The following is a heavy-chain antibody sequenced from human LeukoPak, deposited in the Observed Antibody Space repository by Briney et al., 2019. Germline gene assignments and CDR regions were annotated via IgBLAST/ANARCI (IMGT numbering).Heavy chain of an antibody. V-gene: IGHV3-23*01. CDR3: ARQVGFCSDSTCYFDY. Sequence: GGTLRLSCAASGFPFSSYDMRWVRQGPGKGRQWVSAISGSGDNTDHADSVKGCFTISRDNSKNILFLQMSSLRADDTAIYYCARQVGFCSDSTCYFDYWGQGALVTVSS. D-gene: IGHD3-22*01. CDR1: GFPFSSYD. J-gene: IGHJ4*02. CDR2: ISGSGDNT.